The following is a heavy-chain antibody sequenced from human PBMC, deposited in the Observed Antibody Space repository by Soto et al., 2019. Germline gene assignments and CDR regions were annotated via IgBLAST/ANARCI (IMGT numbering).Heavy chain of an antibody. Sequence: QVQLQESGPGLVKPSQTLSLTCTVSGGSISSGDYYWSWIRQPPGKGLEWIGYIYYSGSTYYNPSLKSRVTIAVHTSKNQFSLKLSSVTAADTAVYYCARERPDGARLDPWGQGTLVTASS. D-gene: IGHD6-6*01. CDR3: ARERPDGARLDP. CDR2: IYYSGST. CDR1: GGSISSGDYY. V-gene: IGHV4-30-4*01. J-gene: IGHJ5*02.